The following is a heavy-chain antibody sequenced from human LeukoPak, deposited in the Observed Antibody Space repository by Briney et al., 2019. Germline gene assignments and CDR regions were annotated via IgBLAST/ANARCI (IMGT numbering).Heavy chain of an antibody. Sequence: PGASLRLSCAASGFTFSNYAMSWVRQAPGKGLEWVSAITGSGGNTYYADSVKGRFTISGDNAKNSLYLQMNSLRAEDTAVYYCARGRGDPFDYWGQGTLVTVSS. CDR2: ITGSGGNT. V-gene: IGHV3-23*01. D-gene: IGHD5-24*01. CDR1: GFTFSNYA. CDR3: ARGRGDPFDY. J-gene: IGHJ4*02.